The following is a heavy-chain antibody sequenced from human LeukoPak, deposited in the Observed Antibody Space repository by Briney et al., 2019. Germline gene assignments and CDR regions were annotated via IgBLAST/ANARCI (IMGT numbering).Heavy chain of an antibody. CDR1: GFTFTISA. D-gene: IGHD5-12*01. CDR2: IVVGSGNT. Sequence: SVKVSCTASGFTFTISAVQWVRQARGQRLEWIGWIVVGSGNTNYAQKFQERVTITRDMSTSTAYMELSSLRSEDTAVYYCAADQGGYDELYYYYYGMDVWGQGTTVTVSS. V-gene: IGHV1-58*01. J-gene: IGHJ6*02. CDR3: AADQGGYDELYYYYYGMDV.